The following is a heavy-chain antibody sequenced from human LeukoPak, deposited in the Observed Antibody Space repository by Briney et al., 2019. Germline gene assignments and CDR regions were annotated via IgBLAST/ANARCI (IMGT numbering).Heavy chain of an antibody. V-gene: IGHV4-34*01. D-gene: IGHD3-10*01. Sequence: PSETLSLTCAVYGGSFSGYYWSWIRQPPGKGLEWIGEINHSGSTNYNPSLKSRVTISVDTSKNQFSLKLSSVTAADTAVYYCARGPLNVLLWFGQPPGLDPWGQGTLVTVSS. CDR3: ARGPLNVLLWFGQPPGLDP. CDR1: GGSFSGYY. CDR2: INHSGST. J-gene: IGHJ5*02.